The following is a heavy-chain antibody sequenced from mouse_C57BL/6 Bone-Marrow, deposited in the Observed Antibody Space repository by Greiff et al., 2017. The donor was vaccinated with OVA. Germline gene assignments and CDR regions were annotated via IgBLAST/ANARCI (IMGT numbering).Heavy chain of an antibody. Sequence: VQLQQPGAELVNPGASVKLSCKASGYTFTRYWMNWVKQRPGQGLEWIGHINPGSGCTNYNQKFKGKATLTVDKSSSTAYIQLSSLTYEDSAVYYCAIPPYYDYDGGYYFDYWGQGTTLTVSS. CDR3: AIPPYYDYDGGYYFDY. J-gene: IGHJ2*01. D-gene: IGHD2-4*01. V-gene: IGHV1-53*01. CDR2: INPGSGCT. CDR1: GYTFTRYW.